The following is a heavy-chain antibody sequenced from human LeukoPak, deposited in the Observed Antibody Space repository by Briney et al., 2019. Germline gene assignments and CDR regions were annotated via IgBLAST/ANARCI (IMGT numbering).Heavy chain of an antibody. CDR2: ISAGGGST. CDR3: AKPGATGGDY. CDR1: GFTFSSWV. D-gene: IGHD1-26*01. Sequence: PGGSLRLSCAASGFTFSSWVMSWVRQAPGKGLEWVSSISAGGGSTYYAESVKGRFTISRDNSNNTLYLQMNSLRDEDAAVYYCAKPGATGGDYWGRAPWSPSPQ. J-gene: IGHJ4*02. V-gene: IGHV3-23*01.